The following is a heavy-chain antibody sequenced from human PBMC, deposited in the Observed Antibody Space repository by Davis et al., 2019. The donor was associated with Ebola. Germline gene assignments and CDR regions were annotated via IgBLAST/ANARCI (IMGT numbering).Heavy chain of an antibody. J-gene: IGHJ4*02. D-gene: IGHD3-10*01. V-gene: IGHV4-34*01. CDR3: ARKAGMGNFDY. CDR2: INHSGST. CDR1: GLPFSGYY. Sequence: MPSETLSLTCAASGLPFSGYYCSTICPPPGKGLAWIGEINHSGSTNYNPSLKSRLTISVDTSKNQFSLKLSSVTAAETAVYYCARKAGMGNFDYWGQGTLVTVSS.